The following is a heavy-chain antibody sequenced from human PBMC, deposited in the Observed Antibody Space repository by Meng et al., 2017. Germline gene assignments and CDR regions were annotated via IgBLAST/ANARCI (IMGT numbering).Heavy chain of an antibody. CDR1: GGPISSSSYY. J-gene: IGHJ5*02. V-gene: IGHV4-39*07. CDR3: ARDFTAVVVAARWGWFDP. D-gene: IGHD2-15*01. CDR2: IYYSGST. Sequence: QPPLSGWGPGLLKPSETPSLTCIVSGGPISSSSYYWGWIRQPPGKGLEWIGSIYYSGSTYYNPSLKSRVTISVDTSKNQFSLKLSSVTAADTAVYYCARDFTAVVVAARWGWFDPWGQGTLVTVSS.